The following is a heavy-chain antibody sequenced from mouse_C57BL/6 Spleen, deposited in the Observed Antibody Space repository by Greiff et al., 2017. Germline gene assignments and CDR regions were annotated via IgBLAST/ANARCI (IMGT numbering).Heavy chain of an antibody. Sequence: LQESGPELVKPGASVKISCKASGYAFSSSWMNWVKQRPGKGLEWIGRIYPGDGDTNYNGKFKGKATLTADKSSSTAYMQLSSLTSEDSAVYFCARGGYVGAMDYWGQGTSVTVSS. CDR2: IYPGDGDT. J-gene: IGHJ4*01. CDR3: ARGGYVGAMDY. D-gene: IGHD2-2*01. V-gene: IGHV1-82*01. CDR1: GYAFSSSW.